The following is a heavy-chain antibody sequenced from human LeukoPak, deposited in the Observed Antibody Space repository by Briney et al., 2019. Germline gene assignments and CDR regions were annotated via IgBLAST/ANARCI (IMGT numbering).Heavy chain of an antibody. CDR1: GGAVRDSKY. Sequence: PSETLSLTCSVSGGAVRDSKYWTWIRKSPEKRLEWIGYISNGGSTEYNPSLRSRVTISLDTYKHQFSLKLISMTTADRAVYYLPRQFKGCLDSWGQGTLVTVSS. D-gene: IGHD2-15*01. J-gene: IGHJ4*02. CDR3: PRQFKGCLDS. CDR2: ISNGGST. V-gene: IGHV4-59*08.